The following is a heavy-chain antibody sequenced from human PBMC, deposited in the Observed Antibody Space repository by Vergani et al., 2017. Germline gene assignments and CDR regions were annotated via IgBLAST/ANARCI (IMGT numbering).Heavy chain of an antibody. CDR2: ISSSSSTK. CDR1: GFTFSSYS. CDR3: ARDVDYGDYDRRDY. Sequence: EVQLVESGGGLVQPGGSLRLSCAASGFTFSSYSMNWVRQAPGKGLEWVSYISSSSSTKYYADSVKGRFTISRDNAKNSLYLQMNSLRDEDTAVYDCARDVDYGDYDRRDYWGQGTLVTVSS. D-gene: IGHD4-17*01. V-gene: IGHV3-48*02. J-gene: IGHJ4*02.